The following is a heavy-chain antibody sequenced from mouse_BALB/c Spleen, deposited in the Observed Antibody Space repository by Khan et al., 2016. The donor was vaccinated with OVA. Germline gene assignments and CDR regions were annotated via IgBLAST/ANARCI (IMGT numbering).Heavy chain of an antibody. D-gene: IGHD1-2*01. CDR2: ISYSGST. Sequence: EVQLVESGPGLVKPAQSLSLTCTVTGYSITSGYGWNGIRQFPGNKLEWMGYISYSGSTNYNPSLKSRISITRDTSKNQFFLQLNSVTTEDTATXSCARTARIKYWGQGTTLTVSS. CDR3: ARTARIKY. J-gene: IGHJ2*01. CDR1: GYSITSGYG. V-gene: IGHV3-2*02.